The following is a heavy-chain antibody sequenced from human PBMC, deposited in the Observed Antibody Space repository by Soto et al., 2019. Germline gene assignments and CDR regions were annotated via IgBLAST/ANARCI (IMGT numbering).Heavy chain of an antibody. CDR2: ISAYNGNT. CDR3: ARDSLGGSGSYYKWGYYYGMDV. Sequence: ASVKVSCKASCYTFTSYGISWVRQAPGQGLGWMGWISAYNGNTNYAQKLQGRVTMTTDTSTSTAYMELRSLRSDDTAVYYCARDSLGGSGSYYKWGYYYGMDVWGQGTTVTVSS. V-gene: IGHV1-18*01. J-gene: IGHJ6*02. CDR1: CYTFTSYG. D-gene: IGHD3-10*01.